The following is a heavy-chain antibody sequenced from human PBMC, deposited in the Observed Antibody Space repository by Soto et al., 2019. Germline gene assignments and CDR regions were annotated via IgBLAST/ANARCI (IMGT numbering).Heavy chain of an antibody. D-gene: IGHD5-18*01. J-gene: IGHJ6*02. CDR1: GFTFSSYS. V-gene: IGHV3-21*01. CDR3: ARDRVWIQLWAYYYYGMDV. CDR2: ISSSSSYI. Sequence: GGSMRLSCAASGFTFSSYSMNWVRKDPGKGLEWVSSISSSSSYIYYADSVKGRFTISRYNAKNSLYLQMNSLRAEDTAVYYCARDRVWIQLWAYYYYGMDVWGQGTTVTVSS.